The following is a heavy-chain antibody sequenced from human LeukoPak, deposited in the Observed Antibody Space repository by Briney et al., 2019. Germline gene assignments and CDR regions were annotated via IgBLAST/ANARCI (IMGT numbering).Heavy chain of an antibody. V-gene: IGHV3-74*01. CDR2: ADGGGSST. Sequence: GGSLRLSCATSGFTFSTHWMHWVRQVPGRGPVWVSRADGGGSSTSYADSVKGRFSISRDNAKSTLYLQMNGLRAEDTAVYYCARGPGSSGGAYVGDYWGHGTLVTVSS. J-gene: IGHJ4*01. CDR1: GFTFSTHW. D-gene: IGHD3-22*01. CDR3: ARGPGSSGGAYVGDY.